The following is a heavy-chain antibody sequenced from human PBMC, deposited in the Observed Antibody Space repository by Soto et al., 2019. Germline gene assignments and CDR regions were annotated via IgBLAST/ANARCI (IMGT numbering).Heavy chain of an antibody. CDR3: ATWVDYGDFEGFDF. Sequence: SVKVARKTSGYRFADYKLQWVRPAPGQGLEWMGWVDPNGGGSNSAQKFQGSVTMTWDTSITTAYLDLTRLTTNDTATYFCATWVDYGDFEGFDFWGQGTLVTVSS. V-gene: IGHV1-2*04. CDR2: VDPNGGGS. CDR1: GYRFADYK. D-gene: IGHD4-17*01. J-gene: IGHJ4*02.